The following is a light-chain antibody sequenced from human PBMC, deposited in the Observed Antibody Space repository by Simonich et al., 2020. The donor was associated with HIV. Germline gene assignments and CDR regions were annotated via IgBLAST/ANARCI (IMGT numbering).Light chain of an antibody. CDR1: RSYIGAGYD. Sequence: QSVLTQPPSVSGAPGQRVTISCTGSRSYIGAGYDVHWYQPLPGTAPKLLIYGHSNRPSGVPDRVSGSKSGTSASRAIPGRQAEDEADYYCQSYDSSLSGSVFGGGTKLTVL. CDR3: QSYDSSLSGSV. CDR2: GHS. J-gene: IGLJ2*01. V-gene: IGLV1-40*01.